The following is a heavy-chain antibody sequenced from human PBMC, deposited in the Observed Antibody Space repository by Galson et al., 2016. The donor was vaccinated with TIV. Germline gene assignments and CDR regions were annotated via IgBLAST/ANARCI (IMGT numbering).Heavy chain of an antibody. CDR2: IHYSGTT. V-gene: IGHV4-59*01. Sequence: ETLSLTCSVSGGSISTYYWSWIRQPPGKGLEWIGYIHYSGTTHNNSSLKSRVSISVDTSKNQFSIKLNSVTAADTAIYYWARIDYIGNSLRSAFDIWGQGKIVPVSS. CDR3: ARIDYIGNSLRSAFDI. D-gene: IGHD4-23*01. J-gene: IGHJ3*02. CDR1: GGSISTYY.